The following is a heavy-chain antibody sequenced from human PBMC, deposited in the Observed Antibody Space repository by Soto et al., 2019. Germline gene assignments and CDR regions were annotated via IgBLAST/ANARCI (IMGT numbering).Heavy chain of an antibody. Sequence: GGSLRLSCAASGFTFSSYAMSWVRQAPGKGLEWVSSISGSGGSTYSADSVKGRFTISRDNSKNTLYLQMNSLRAEDTAIYYCAKGVAVAGTGRYYFDYWGQGTLVTVSS. J-gene: IGHJ4*02. CDR3: AKGVAVAGTGRYYFDY. V-gene: IGHV3-23*01. CDR2: ISGSGGST. D-gene: IGHD6-19*01. CDR1: GFTFSSYA.